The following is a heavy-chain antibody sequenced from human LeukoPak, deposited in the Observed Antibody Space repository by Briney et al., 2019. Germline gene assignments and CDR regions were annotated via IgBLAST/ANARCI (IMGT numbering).Heavy chain of an antibody. CDR1: GFTFRSYG. D-gene: IGHD2/OR15-2a*01. CDR3: AREGPRGNSQFDY. J-gene: IGHJ4*02. CDR2: IWYDGSNK. V-gene: IGHV3-33*01. Sequence: GALRLSCAASGFTFRSYGVHWVRQAPGKGLEWVELIWYDGSNKYYADSVKGRLTISRDNSKNTLYLQMNSLRAEDTAVYYCAREGPRGNSQFDYWGQGTLVTVSS.